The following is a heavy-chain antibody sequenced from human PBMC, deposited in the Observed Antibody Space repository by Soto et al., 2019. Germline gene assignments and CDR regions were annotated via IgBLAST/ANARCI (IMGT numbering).Heavy chain of an antibody. CDR3: GRVVGASGFDD. CDR1: GFPFSSYI. D-gene: IGHD1-26*01. CDR2: ISSSSSYI. Sequence: GCLRLSFAASGFPFSSYIMNWVRQAPGKGLECVSSISSSSSYIYYADSVKGRFTISRDNAKNSLYLQMNSLRAEDTAVYYWGRVVGASGFDDWGQGTLVTASS. V-gene: IGHV3-21*01. J-gene: IGHJ4*02.